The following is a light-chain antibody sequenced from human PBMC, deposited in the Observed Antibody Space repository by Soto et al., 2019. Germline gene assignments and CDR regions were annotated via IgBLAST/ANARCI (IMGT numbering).Light chain of an antibody. CDR3: SSYTSSSPYV. Sequence: QPVLTQPASVSGYPGQSIAISCTGTSSDVSGDNYVSWYQQHPGKAPKLMIYEVSNRPSGVSNRFSGSKSGNTASLTISGLQAEDEADYYCSSYTSSSPYVFGTGTKLTVL. CDR2: EVS. V-gene: IGLV2-14*01. J-gene: IGLJ1*01. CDR1: SSDVSGDNY.